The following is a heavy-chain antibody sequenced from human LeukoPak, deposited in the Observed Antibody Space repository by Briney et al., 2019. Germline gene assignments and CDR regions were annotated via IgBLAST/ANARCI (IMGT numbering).Heavy chain of an antibody. D-gene: IGHD3-22*01. V-gene: IGHV3-30*04. CDR3: AKDAHYYDSSGFPDM. J-gene: IGHJ4*02. CDR1: GFTFSSYA. CDR2: ISYDGSNK. Sequence: PGGSLRLSCAASGFTFSSYAMHWVRQAPGKGLEWVAVISYDGSNKYYADSVKGRFTISRDNSKNTLYLQMNSLRAEDTAVYYCAKDAHYYDSSGFPDMWGQGTLVTVSS.